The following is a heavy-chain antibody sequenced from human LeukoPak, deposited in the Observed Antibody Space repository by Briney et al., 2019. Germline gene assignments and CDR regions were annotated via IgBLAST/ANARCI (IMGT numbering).Heavy chain of an antibody. J-gene: IGHJ4*02. CDR2: IYYSGST. CDR3: ATSSFTIFGVVTPPFDY. CDR1: GGSISSYY. Sequence: SETLSLTCTVSGGSISSYYWSWLRQPPGKGLEWIGYIYYSGSTNYHPSLKSRVTISVDTSKNQFSLKLSSVTAADTAVYYCATSSFTIFGVVTPPFDYWGQGTLVTVSS. D-gene: IGHD3-3*01. V-gene: IGHV4-59*01.